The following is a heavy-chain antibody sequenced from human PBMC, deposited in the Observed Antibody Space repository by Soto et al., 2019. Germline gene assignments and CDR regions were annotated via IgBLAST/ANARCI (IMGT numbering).Heavy chain of an antibody. Sequence: QVQLEQSGPDVKKPGASVKVSCKASGYSLTGYYIQWMRQAPGQGLEWMGWINPNSGGTKFAQKFEGRLTMTADTSISTVYMELKSLGFDDTAVYYCARDDSAWYRGAFDFWGQGTLVTVSS. CDR2: INPNSGGT. D-gene: IGHD6-19*01. V-gene: IGHV1-2*02. J-gene: IGHJ4*02. CDR3: ARDDSAWYRGAFDF. CDR1: GYSLTGYY.